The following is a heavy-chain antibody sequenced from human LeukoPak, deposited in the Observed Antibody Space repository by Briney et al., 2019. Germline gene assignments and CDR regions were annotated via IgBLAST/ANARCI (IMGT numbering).Heavy chain of an antibody. J-gene: IGHJ5*02. Sequence: PGGSLRLSCTASGFIFNNFGLMWVRQAPGEGLEWVSAISNDGGGTTYADFVKGRFTISRDNSKNTLFLQMNSLRAEDTALYYCAKGSSGYFADLWGQGTLVTVSS. CDR1: GFIFNNFG. CDR2: ISNDGGGT. V-gene: IGHV3-23*01. CDR3: AKGSSGYFADL. D-gene: IGHD3-22*01.